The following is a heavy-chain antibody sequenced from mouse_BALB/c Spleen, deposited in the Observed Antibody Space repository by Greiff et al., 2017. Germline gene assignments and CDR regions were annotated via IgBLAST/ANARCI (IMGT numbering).Heavy chain of an antibody. D-gene: IGHD2-1*01. J-gene: IGHJ3*01. V-gene: IGHV5-17*02. Sequence: EVKLVESGGGLVQPGGSRKLSCAASGFTFSSFGMHWVRQAPEKGLEWVAYLSSGSSTIYYADTVKGRFTISRDNPKNTLFLQMTSLRSEDTAMYYCARSGTRYGNSWFAYWGQGTLVTVSA. CDR3: ARSGTRYGNSWFAY. CDR2: LSSGSSTI. CDR1: GFTFSSFG.